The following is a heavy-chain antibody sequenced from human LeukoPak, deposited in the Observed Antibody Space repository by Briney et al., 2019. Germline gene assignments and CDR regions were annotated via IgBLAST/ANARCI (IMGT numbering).Heavy chain of an antibody. D-gene: IGHD5-18*01. CDR3: ARLGSNRNTVMVMF. V-gene: IGHV4-39*01. J-gene: IGHJ3*01. CDR1: GGSITSGTYF. Sequence: SETLSLTCSVSGGSITSGTYFWVWIRQVSGQGLEWIGHVLYDGNTYFNPSLKSRASLSMDVSKNQFSLSLRSVTASDTALYFCARLGSNRNTVMVMFWGHGTEVTVSS. CDR2: VLYDGNT.